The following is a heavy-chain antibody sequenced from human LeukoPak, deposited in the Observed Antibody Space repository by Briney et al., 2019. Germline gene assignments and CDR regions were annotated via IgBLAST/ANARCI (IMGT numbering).Heavy chain of an antibody. CDR2: IDPNSGGT. CDR1: GFSFTGYF. V-gene: IGHV1-2*06. Sequence: ASVKVSCKASGFSFTGYFMHWVRQAPGQGPEWMGRIDPNSGGTYYALKFQGRVTMTRDTPIPTAYLDLRRLRSNDQAVYYRARDTSSGPSGSQTPFGYWGQGTLVTVSS. J-gene: IGHJ4*02. D-gene: IGHD1-26*01. CDR3: ARDTSSGPSGSQTPFGY.